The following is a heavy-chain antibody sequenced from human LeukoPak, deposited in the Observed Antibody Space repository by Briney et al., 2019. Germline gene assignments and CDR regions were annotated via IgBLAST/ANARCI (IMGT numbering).Heavy chain of an antibody. CDR2: INPSGGST. CDR3: ARGGNTIFGVATI. Sequence: GASVKVSCKASGYTFTSYYMHWVRQAPGQGLEWMGIINPSGGSTSYAQKFQGRVTMTRDTSTSTVYMELSRLRSDDTAVYYCARGGNTIFGVATIWGQGTMVTVSS. V-gene: IGHV1-46*01. D-gene: IGHD3-3*01. J-gene: IGHJ3*02. CDR1: GYTFTSYY.